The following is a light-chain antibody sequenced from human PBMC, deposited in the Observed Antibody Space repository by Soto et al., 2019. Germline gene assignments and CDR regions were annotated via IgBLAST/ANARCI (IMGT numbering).Light chain of an antibody. CDR3: QQLYTLPFT. J-gene: IGKJ5*01. Sequence: DIQMTQSPSTLSASVGDRVTITCRASQSISGWLAWYQQKPGKAPKLLIYEASTLQSGVPSRFSGRGSGTEFTLTISALLPEDFAAYHCQQLYTLPFTVGLGTRREIK. CDR2: EAS. CDR1: QSISGW. V-gene: IGKV1-5*01.